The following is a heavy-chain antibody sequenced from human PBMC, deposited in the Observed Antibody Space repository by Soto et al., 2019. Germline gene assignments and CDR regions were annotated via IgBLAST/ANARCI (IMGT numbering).Heavy chain of an antibody. CDR1: GGSVSSGSYY. CDR2: IYYSGST. D-gene: IGHD3-10*01. V-gene: IGHV4-61*01. Sequence: PSETLSLTCTVSGGSVSSGSYYWSWIRQPPGKGLEWIGYIYYSGSTNYNPSLKSRVTISVDTSKNQFSLKLSSVTAADTAVYYCARHNYGSGITYLDYWGLGTLVTVS. J-gene: IGHJ4*02. CDR3: ARHNYGSGITYLDY.